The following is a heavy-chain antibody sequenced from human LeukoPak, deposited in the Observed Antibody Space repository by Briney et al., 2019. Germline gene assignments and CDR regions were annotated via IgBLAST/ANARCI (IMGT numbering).Heavy chain of an antibody. J-gene: IGHJ5*02. Sequence: GGSLRLSCAASGFTFSSYGMHWVRQAPGKGLEWVAFIRYDGSNKYYADSVKGRFTISRYNSKYTLYLQMNSLRAEDTAVYYCAKDRDIVVVPAAIRVPFDPWGQGTLVTVSS. D-gene: IGHD2-2*01. V-gene: IGHV3-30*02. CDR1: GFTFSSYG. CDR2: IRYDGSNK. CDR3: AKDRDIVVVPAAIRVPFDP.